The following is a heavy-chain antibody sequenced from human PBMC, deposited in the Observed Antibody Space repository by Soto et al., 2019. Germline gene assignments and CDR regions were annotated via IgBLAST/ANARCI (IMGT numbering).Heavy chain of an antibody. CDR1: VGSISSYY. CDR3: ARARYQLLHPYYYGMDV. CDR2: IHYSGST. V-gene: IGHV4-59*01. D-gene: IGHD2-2*01. Sequence: PSETLSLTCTVSVGSISSYYWSWIRQSPGKGLEWIGYIHYSGSTKSNPSLKSRVTISVDTSRNQVSLKLSSVTAADSAVYFCARARYQLLHPYYYGMDVWGQGTTVTSP. J-gene: IGHJ6*02.